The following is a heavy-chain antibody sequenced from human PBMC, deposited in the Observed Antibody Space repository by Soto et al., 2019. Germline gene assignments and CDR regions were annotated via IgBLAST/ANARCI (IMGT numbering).Heavy chain of an antibody. J-gene: IGHJ6*02. CDR3: AHKGGRGAGMDV. CDR2: IYWDGDK. V-gene: IGHV2-5*02. CDR1: GFSLSSSGVG. D-gene: IGHD2-15*01. Sequence: QITLKESGPMLVKPTQTLTLTCIFSGFSLSSSGVGVGWIRQPPGKALEWLALIYWDGDKRYSPSLKTRLTITKDTSTNEVVLTMTNMDPVDTGTYYCAHKGGRGAGMDVWGQGTTVTVSS.